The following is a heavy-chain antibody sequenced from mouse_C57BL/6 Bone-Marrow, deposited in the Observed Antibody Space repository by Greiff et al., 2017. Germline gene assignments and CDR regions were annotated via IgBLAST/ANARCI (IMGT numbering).Heavy chain of an antibody. CDR1: GYTFTSYT. Sequence: VKLMESGAELARPGASVKMSCTASGYTFTSYTMHWVKQRPGQGLEWIGYINPSSGYTKYNQKFKDKATLTADKSSSTAYMQLSSLTYEDAAVYYCARLGDYYGFDYWGQGTTLTVSS. D-gene: IGHD1-1*01. CDR2: INPSSGYT. CDR3: ARLGDYYGFDY. J-gene: IGHJ2*01. V-gene: IGHV1-4*01.